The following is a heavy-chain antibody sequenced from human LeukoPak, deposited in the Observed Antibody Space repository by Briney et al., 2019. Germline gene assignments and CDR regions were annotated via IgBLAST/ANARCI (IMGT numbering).Heavy chain of an antibody. D-gene: IGHD6-13*01. CDR2: IIPIFGTA. J-gene: IGHJ4*02. CDR1: GGTFSSYA. Sequence: SVKVSCKASGGTFSSYAISWVRQAPGQGLEWLGGIIPIFGTANYAQKFQGRVTITTDESTSTAYMELSSLRSEDTAVYYCARDRYSSSWYFDYWGQGTLVTVSS. CDR3: ARDRYSSSWYFDY. V-gene: IGHV1-69*05.